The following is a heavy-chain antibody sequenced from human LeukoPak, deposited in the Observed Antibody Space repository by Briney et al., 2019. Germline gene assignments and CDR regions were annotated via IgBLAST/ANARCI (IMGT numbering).Heavy chain of an antibody. Sequence: ASVKVSCKASGYTFTGYYMHWVRQSPGQGLEWMGWINPNSGGTNYAQKFQGRVTMTRDTSISTAYMELSRLRSDDTAVYYCARTYDGQWLVDYRGQGTLVTVSS. CDR3: ARTYDGQWLVDY. D-gene: IGHD6-19*01. CDR2: INPNSGGT. J-gene: IGHJ4*02. CDR1: GYTFTGYY. V-gene: IGHV1-2*02.